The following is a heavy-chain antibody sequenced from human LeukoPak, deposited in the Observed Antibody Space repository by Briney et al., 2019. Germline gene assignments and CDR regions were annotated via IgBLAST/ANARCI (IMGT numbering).Heavy chain of an antibody. CDR1: GSTFSSYA. Sequence: PGGSLRLSCAASGSTFSSYAMSWVRQAPGKGLEWVSAISGSGGSTYYADSVKGRFTISRDNSKNTLYLQMNSLRAEDTAVYYCAKDFPSWYYDFWSGYYLDPWGQGTLVTVSS. CDR3: AKDFPSWYYDFWSGYYLDP. D-gene: IGHD3-3*01. V-gene: IGHV3-23*01. CDR2: ISGSGGST. J-gene: IGHJ5*02.